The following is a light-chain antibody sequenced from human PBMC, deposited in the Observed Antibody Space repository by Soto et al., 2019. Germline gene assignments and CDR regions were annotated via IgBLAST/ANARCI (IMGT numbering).Light chain of an antibody. CDR1: QSISSNY. CDR3: QQYGTSPWT. CDR2: GAF. V-gene: IGKV3-20*01. Sequence: EIVLTQSPGTLSLSPGERATLSCRASQSISSNYLAWYQQKPGQAPRLLIYGAFSRAVGIPDNFSGSGSGTDVTLTIYRLEPEDFAVYYCQQYGTSPWTFGQGTKVEI. J-gene: IGKJ1*01.